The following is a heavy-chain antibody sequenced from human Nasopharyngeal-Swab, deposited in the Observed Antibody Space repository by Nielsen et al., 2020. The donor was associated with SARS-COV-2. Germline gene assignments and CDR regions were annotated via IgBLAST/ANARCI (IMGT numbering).Heavy chain of an antibody. CDR3: ARRSFYYGSGTVRGMDV. CDR2: LDPSASYS. Sequence: GESLKISCKGSGYSFSSYWISWVRQMPGKALEWMGILDPSASYSNYSPSFQGHVTISVDKSLSTAFLQWSSLKASDTAVYYCARRSFYYGSGTVRGMDVWGQGTTVTVSS. D-gene: IGHD3-10*01. V-gene: IGHV5-10-1*01. J-gene: IGHJ6*02. CDR1: GYSFSSYW.